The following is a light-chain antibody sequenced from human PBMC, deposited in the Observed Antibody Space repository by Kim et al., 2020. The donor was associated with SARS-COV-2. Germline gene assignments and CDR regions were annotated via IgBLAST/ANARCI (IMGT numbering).Light chain of an antibody. Sequence: SYELTQPPSVSVSPGQTASITCSGDKLGDKYACWYQQKPGQSPVLVIYQDSKRPSGIPERFSGSNSGNTVTLTISGTQAMDEADYYCQAWDSSTARFGTGTKVTVL. J-gene: IGLJ1*01. CDR2: QDS. CDR3: QAWDSSTAR. V-gene: IGLV3-1*01. CDR1: KLGDKY.